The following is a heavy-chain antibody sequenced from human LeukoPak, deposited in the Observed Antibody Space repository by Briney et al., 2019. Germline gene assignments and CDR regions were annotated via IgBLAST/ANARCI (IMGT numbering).Heavy chain of an antibody. J-gene: IGHJ3*02. CDR3: ARQGEMPRAFDI. CDR2: IYHSGST. D-gene: IGHD3-10*01. V-gene: IGHV4-38-2*01. CDR1: GYSISSGYY. Sequence: SETLSLTCAVSGYSISSGYYWGWIRQPPGKGLEWIGSIYHSGSTYYNPSLKSRVTISVDTSKNQFSLKLSSVTAADTAVYYCARQGEMPRAFDIWGQGTMVTVSS.